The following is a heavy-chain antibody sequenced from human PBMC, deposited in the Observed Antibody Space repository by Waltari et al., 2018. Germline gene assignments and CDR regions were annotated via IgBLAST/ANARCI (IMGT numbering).Heavy chain of an antibody. CDR2: VYCTGTT. V-gene: IGHV4-39*01. CDR3: ARQLSEKYDSSGAYPDR. CDR1: GVSITHLDHY. D-gene: IGHD3-16*01. J-gene: IGHJ5*02. Sequence: QVQLRESGPGQVKPAGTLSLTCPVYGVSITHLDHYWGWIRPPPGKRLECLGGVYCTGTTYHNPSRVSRVSISVDTSQSQISLRLNSVTAADTAVYYCARQLSEKYDSSGAYPDRWGQGTLVIVSS.